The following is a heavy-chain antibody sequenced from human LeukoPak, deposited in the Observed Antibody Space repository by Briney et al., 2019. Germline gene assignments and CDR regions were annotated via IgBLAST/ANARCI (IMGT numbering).Heavy chain of an antibody. D-gene: IGHD3-10*01. Sequence: SETLSLTCTVSGGSITNYYWNWIRQPPGKGLEWIGHIYYSGSTNYNPSLKSRVTISVDTSKNQFSLMLSSVTAADTAVYYCARYGSGTSLDYWGQGTLVTVSS. CDR3: ARYGSGTSLDY. V-gene: IGHV4-59*01. CDR2: IYYSGST. CDR1: GGSITNYY. J-gene: IGHJ4*02.